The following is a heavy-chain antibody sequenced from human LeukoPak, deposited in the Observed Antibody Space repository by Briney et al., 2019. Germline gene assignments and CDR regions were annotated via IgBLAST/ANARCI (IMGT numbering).Heavy chain of an antibody. D-gene: IGHD1-26*01. CDR1: GGTFSSYA. V-gene: IGHV1-69*01. J-gene: IGHJ4*02. Sequence: SVKVSCKASGGTFSSYAISWVRQAPGQGLEWMGGIIPIFGTANYAQKFQGRGTITADESTSAAYMELSSLRSEDTAVYYCARGGAQGIFDYWGQGTLVTVSS. CDR2: IIPIFGTA. CDR3: ARGGAQGIFDY.